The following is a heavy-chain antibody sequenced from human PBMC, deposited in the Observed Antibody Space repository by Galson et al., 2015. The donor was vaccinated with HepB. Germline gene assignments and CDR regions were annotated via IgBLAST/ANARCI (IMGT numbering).Heavy chain of an antibody. CDR3: ARGGIPYCYFDL. J-gene: IGHJ2*01. CDR1: GFTVSSSY. CDR2: IYSGGST. Sequence: SMRLSCAASGFTVSSSYMNWVRQAPGKGLEWVSVIYSGGSTNYADSMKGRFTISRDNSKNTLYLQMNSLRAEDTAVYYCARGGIPYCYFDLWGRGTLVTVSS. V-gene: IGHV3-66*01.